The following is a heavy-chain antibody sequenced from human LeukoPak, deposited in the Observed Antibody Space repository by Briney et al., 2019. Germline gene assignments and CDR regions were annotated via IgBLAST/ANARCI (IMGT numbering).Heavy chain of an antibody. CDR2: ISSSSSST. CDR1: GFTFSDYY. J-gene: IGHJ3*02. Sequence: GGSLRLSCAASGFTFSDYYMSWIRQVPGKGLEWVAYISSSSSSTNYADSVKGRFTISRDNAKNSLYLQMNSLRAEDTAVYYCARVPGKYAFDIWGQGTMVTVSA. D-gene: IGHD3-10*01. V-gene: IGHV3-11*05. CDR3: ARVPGKYAFDI.